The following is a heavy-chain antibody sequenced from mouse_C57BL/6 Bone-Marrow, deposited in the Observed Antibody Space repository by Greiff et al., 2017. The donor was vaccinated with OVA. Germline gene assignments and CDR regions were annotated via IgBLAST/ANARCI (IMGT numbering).Heavy chain of an antibody. J-gene: IGHJ2*01. CDR3: ARDDRDASGAY. Sequence: DVKLVESGGGLVKPGGSLKLSCAASGFTFSGYGMHWVRQAPEKGLEWVAYISRGSSTIYYAHTVKGRFTISGDNANSTLYMQMTSLRSEDTAMYYCARDDRDASGAYWDQGTTPMVSS. D-gene: IGHD3-2*01. CDR1: GFTFSGYG. V-gene: IGHV5-17*01. CDR2: ISRGSSTI.